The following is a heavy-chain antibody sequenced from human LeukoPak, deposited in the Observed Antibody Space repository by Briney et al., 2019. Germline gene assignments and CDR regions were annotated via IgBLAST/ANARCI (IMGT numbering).Heavy chain of an antibody. CDR3: AREVLLWFGGPPPHFDP. CDR2: IYTSGST. CDR1: GGSISSGSYY. V-gene: IGHV4-61*02. D-gene: IGHD3-10*01. J-gene: IGHJ5*02. Sequence: SETLSLTCTVSGGSISSGSYYWSWIRQPAGKGLEWIGRIYTSGSTNYNPSLKSRVTISVDTSKNQFSLKLSSVTAADTAVYYCAREVLLWFGGPPPHFDPWGQGTLVTVSS.